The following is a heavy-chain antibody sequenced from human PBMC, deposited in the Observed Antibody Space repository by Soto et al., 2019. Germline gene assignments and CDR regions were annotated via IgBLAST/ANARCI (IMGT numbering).Heavy chain of an antibody. Sequence: QLVESGGGLVQPGGSLRLSCAASGFTFSDYPMNWVRQAPGMGLEWVSSIRTISSAIYFADSVRGRFTISRDNARNSLYLQMTSLRDEDTAVYYCARETPSFDSWGQGTLVTVSS. J-gene: IGHJ4*02. CDR1: GFTFSDYP. CDR3: ARETPSFDS. V-gene: IGHV3-48*02. D-gene: IGHD2-15*01. CDR2: IRTISSAI.